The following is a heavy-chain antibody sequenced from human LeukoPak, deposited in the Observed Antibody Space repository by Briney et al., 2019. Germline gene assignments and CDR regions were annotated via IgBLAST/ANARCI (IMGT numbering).Heavy chain of an antibody. Sequence: GGSLRLSCAASGFTFSTYNMNWVRQAPGKGLEWVSYINADSSTIQYADSVRGRFTTSRDNAKNSLYLQMSSLRAEDTAVYYCVRDNSRGQSLGVIYWGQGSLVTVSS. CDR3: VRDNSRGQSLGVIY. J-gene: IGHJ4*02. CDR2: INADSSTI. D-gene: IGHD3-22*01. V-gene: IGHV3-48*01. CDR1: GFTFSTYN.